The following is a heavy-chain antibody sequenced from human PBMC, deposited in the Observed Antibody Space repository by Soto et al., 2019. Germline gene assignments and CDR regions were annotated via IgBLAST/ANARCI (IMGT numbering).Heavy chain of an antibody. V-gene: IGHV4-59*01. CDR2: IYYSGST. D-gene: IGHD4-17*01. CDR3: ARGPTGHYVSY. Sequence: TSETLSLTCTVSGGSISSYYWSWIRQPPGKGLEWIGYIYYSGSTNYNPSLKSRVTISVDTSKNQFSLKLSSVTAADTAVYYCARGPTGHYVSYWGQGNLVTVSS. CDR1: GGSISSYY. J-gene: IGHJ4*02.